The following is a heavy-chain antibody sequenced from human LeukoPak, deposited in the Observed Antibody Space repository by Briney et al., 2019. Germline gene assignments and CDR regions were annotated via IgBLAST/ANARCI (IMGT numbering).Heavy chain of an antibody. CDR1: GFTFSSYA. D-gene: IGHD3-10*01. Sequence: GGSLRLSCAASGFTFSSYAMHWVRQAPGKGLEWVAVISYDGSNKYYADSVKGRLTISRDNSKNTLYLQMNSLRAEDTAVYYCARGGFGEFDGDNWFDPWGQGTLVTVSS. CDR2: ISYDGSNK. J-gene: IGHJ5*02. CDR3: ARGGFGEFDGDNWFDP. V-gene: IGHV3-30-3*01.